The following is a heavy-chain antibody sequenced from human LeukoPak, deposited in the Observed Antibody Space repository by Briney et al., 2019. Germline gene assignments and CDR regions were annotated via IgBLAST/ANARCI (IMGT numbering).Heavy chain of an antibody. CDR1: GGSISSYY. CDR2: IYYSGST. D-gene: IGHD2-15*01. J-gene: IGHJ3*02. CDR3: ASVLGGFTPDAFDI. Sequence: PSETLSLTCTVSGGSISSYYWSWIRQPPGKGLEWIGYIYYSGSTNYNPSLKSRVTISVDTSKNQFSLKLSSVTAADTAVYYCASVLGGFTPDAFDIWGQGTMVTVSS. V-gene: IGHV4-59*08.